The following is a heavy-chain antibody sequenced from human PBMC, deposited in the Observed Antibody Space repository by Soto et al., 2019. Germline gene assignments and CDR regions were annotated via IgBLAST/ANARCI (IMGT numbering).Heavy chain of an antibody. J-gene: IGHJ4*02. V-gene: IGHV4-30-4*01. CDR3: ARGSTTEKVDS. CDR2: IHTSGSP. CDR1: GASIYHGGSF. Sequence: QVQLQESGPGLVRPSQTLSLTCSVSGASIYHGGSFWSWIRQSPGKGLEWIGYIHTSGSPYNNPSLKSRATTSAAPSMNRFSRALTSATAADTAMYYGARGSTTEKVDSWAQGTPVTVPS.